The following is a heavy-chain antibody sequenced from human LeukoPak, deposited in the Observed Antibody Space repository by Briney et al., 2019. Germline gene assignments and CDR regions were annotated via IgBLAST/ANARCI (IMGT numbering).Heavy chain of an antibody. J-gene: IGHJ3*02. V-gene: IGHV3-9*01. CDR1: GFTFDDYA. Sequence: GGSLRLSCAASGFTFDDYAMHWVWQAPGKGLEWVSGISWNSGSIGYADSVKGRFTISRDNAKNSLYLQMNSLRAEDTALYYCAKDAIYDSSGYYVRGAFDIWGQGTMVTVSS. CDR3: AKDAIYDSSGYYVRGAFDI. D-gene: IGHD3-22*01. CDR2: ISWNSGSI.